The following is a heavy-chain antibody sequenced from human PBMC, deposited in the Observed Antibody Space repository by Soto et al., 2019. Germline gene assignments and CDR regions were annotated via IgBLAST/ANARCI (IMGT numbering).Heavy chain of an antibody. CDR3: ARYSLAARTALPPDY. CDR2: IIPIFGTA. Sequence: SVKVSCKASGGAFSSYAISWVRQAPGQGLEWMGGIIPIFGTANYAQKFQGRVTITADESTSTAYMELSSLRSEDTAVYYCARYSLAARTALPPDYWGQGTLVTVSS. CDR1: GGAFSSYA. V-gene: IGHV1-69*13. D-gene: IGHD6-6*01. J-gene: IGHJ4*02.